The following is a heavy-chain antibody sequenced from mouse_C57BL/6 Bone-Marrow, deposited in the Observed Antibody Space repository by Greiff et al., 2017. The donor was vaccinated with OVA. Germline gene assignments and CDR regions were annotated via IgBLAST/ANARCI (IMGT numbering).Heavy chain of an antibody. D-gene: IGHD2-1*01. J-gene: IGHJ2*01. CDR3: APGNYGY. CDR1: GYTFTSYG. CDR2: SYPRSGNT. Sequence: QVQLKESGAELARPGASVKLSCKASGYTFTSYGISWVKQRTGQGLEWIGESYPRSGNTYYNEKFKGKATLTADKSSSTAYMELRSLTSEDSAVYFCAPGNYGYWGQGTTLTVSS. V-gene: IGHV1-81*01.